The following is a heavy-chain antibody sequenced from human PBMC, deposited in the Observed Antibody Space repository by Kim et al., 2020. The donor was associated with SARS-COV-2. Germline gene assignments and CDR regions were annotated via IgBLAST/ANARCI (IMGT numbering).Heavy chain of an antibody. D-gene: IGHD1-26*01. CDR2: IYYSGST. CDR1: GGSISSSSYY. V-gene: IGHV4-39*01. Sequence: SETLSLTCTVSGGSISSSSYYWGWIRQPPGKGLEWIGSIYYSGSTYYNPSLKSRVTISVDTSKNQFSLKLSSVTAADTAVYYCARGQWELLSEYYFDYWGQGTLVTVSS. J-gene: IGHJ4*02. CDR3: ARGQWELLSEYYFDY.